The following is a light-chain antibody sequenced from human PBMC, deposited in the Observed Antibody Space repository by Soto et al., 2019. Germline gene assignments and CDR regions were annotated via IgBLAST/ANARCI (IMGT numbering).Light chain of an antibody. V-gene: IGKV4-1*01. CDR1: QSVLYSSNNKNY. Sequence: DIVMTQSPDSLAVSLGERATINCKSSQSVLYSSNNKNYLAWYQQKPGQPPKLLISWASTRESGVPDRFSGSGSGTDFTLTINSLQAEDVAVYYCQQYYSTPPYTFGQGTKLEIK. J-gene: IGKJ2*01. CDR3: QQYYSTPPYT. CDR2: WAS.